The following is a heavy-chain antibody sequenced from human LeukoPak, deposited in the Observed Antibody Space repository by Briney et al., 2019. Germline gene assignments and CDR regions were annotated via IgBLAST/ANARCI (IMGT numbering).Heavy chain of an antibody. CDR1: GGSISSYY. Sequence: KPSETLSLTCTVSGGSISSYYWSWIRQPPGKGLEWIGYIYYSGSTNYNPSLKSRVTISVDTSKNQFSLKLSSVTAADTAVYYCARAGRGYEYYFDYWGQGTLVTVSS. CDR2: IYYSGST. V-gene: IGHV4-59*01. J-gene: IGHJ4*02. CDR3: ARAGRGYEYYFDY. D-gene: IGHD3-22*01.